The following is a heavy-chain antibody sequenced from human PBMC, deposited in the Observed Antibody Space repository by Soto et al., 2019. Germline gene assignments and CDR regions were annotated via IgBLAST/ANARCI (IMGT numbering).Heavy chain of an antibody. CDR1: GGSISSSSYY. V-gene: IGHV4-39*01. CDR2: IYYSGST. Sequence: PSETLSLTCTVSGGSISSSSYYWGWIRQPPGKGLEWIGSIYYSGSTYYNPSLKSRVTISVDTSKNQFSLKLSSVTAADTAVYYCARCFKGYYYDSSGYLIDYWGQGTLVTVSS. CDR3: ARCFKGYYYDSSGYLIDY. D-gene: IGHD3-22*01. J-gene: IGHJ4*02.